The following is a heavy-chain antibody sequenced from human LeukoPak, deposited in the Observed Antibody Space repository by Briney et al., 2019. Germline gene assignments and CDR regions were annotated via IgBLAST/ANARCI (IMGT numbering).Heavy chain of an antibody. CDR3: ARDSVRHLDY. V-gene: IGHV3-21*01. D-gene: IGHD5/OR15-5a*01. CDR1: GFTFSGYT. CDR2: ITSSSTYI. Sequence: GGSLRLSCVASGFTFSGYTMNWVRQALGKGLEWVSSITSSSTYIYYADSVRGRFTISRDNAKNSLYLQMNSLRAEDTAVYYCARDSVRHLDYWGQGTLVTVSS. J-gene: IGHJ4*02.